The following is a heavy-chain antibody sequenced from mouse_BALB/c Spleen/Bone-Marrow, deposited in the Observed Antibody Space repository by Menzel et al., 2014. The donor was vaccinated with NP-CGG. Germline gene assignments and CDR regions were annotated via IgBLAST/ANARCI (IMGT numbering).Heavy chain of an antibody. D-gene: IGHD1-1*01. Sequence: VQLQQSGAELVKPGASVKLSCTASGFNIKDTYMHWVKQRPEQGLEWIGRIDPANGNTEYDPKFQGKATITADTSSNTAYLQLSSLTPEDTAVYYCAYGSSYDYFDYWGQGTTLTVSS. CDR1: GFNIKDTY. V-gene: IGHV14-3*02. J-gene: IGHJ2*01. CDR2: IDPANGNT. CDR3: AYGSSYDYFDY.